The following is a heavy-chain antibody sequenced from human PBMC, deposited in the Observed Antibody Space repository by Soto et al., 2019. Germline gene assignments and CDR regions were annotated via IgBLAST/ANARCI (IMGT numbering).Heavy chain of an antibody. CDR3: VRRDGYNLAY. Sequence: GGSLRLTCGVSGFNFISYHITWVRQSPGRGLEWVSTVTSSGDGKYYADAVKSRFTISRDNSKNTLFLQINTVRADDTAVYYCVRRDGYNLAYWGQGALVTV. CDR1: GFNFISYH. D-gene: IGHD5-12*01. J-gene: IGHJ4*02. V-gene: IGHV3-23*01. CDR2: VTSSGDGK.